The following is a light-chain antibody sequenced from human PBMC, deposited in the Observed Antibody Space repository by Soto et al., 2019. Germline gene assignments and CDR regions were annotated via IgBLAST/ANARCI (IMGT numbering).Light chain of an antibody. J-gene: IGKJ4*01. V-gene: IGKV3-15*01. Sequence: EIVMTQSPATLSVSPGERATLSCRASQSVSSNLAWYQQKPGQAPRLLIYGASTRATGIPARFSGSGSGTELTLTISSLQSEDFAVYYCQQYNNWPLTFGGGTRWISN. CDR3: QQYNNWPLT. CDR1: QSVSSN. CDR2: GAS.